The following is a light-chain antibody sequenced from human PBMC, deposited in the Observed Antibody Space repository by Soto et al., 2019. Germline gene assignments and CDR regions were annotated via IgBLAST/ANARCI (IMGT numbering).Light chain of an antibody. J-gene: IGLJ2*01. V-gene: IGLV4-69*02. Sequence: QPVLTQSPSASASLGASVKLTCTLSSRHSSYAIAWHQQQPEKGPRYLMKLYSDGSHSTGDGIPDRFSGSSSGAERYLTISSLQSEDEADYYCQTWATGIVVFGGGTKVTVL. CDR3: QTWATGIVV. CDR2: LYSDGSH. CDR1: SRHSSYA.